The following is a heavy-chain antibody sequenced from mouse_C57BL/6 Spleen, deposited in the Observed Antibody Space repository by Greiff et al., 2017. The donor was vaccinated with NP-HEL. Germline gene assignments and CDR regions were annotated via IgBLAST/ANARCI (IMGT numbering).Heavy chain of an antibody. CDR1: GYTFTSYW. Sequence: QVQLQQSGPELVKPGASVKMSCKASGYTFTSYWITWVKQRPGQGLAWIGDIYPGSGSTNYNEKFKSKATLTVDTSSSTAYMQLSSLTSEDSAVYYCARCDGYYSWYFDVWGTGTTVTVSS. J-gene: IGHJ1*03. CDR3: ARCDGYYSWYFDV. D-gene: IGHD2-3*01. CDR2: IYPGSGST. V-gene: IGHV1-55*01.